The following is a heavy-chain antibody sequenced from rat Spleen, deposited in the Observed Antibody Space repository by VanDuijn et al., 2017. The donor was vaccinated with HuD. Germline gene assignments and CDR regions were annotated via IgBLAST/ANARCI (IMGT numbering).Heavy chain of an antibody. J-gene: IGHJ3*01. D-gene: IGHD1-4*01. CDR1: GFSLTDYS. CDR2: IWTGGST. Sequence: EVQLKESGPGLVQPSQTLSLTCTVSGFSLTDYSVHWVRQPPGKGLEWMGVIWTGGSTAYNSLLKSRLSISRDTSKSQVFLKMNSLQTEDTATYFCTRESLPGYNSHWFVYWGQGTLVTVSS. V-gene: IGHV2S63*01. CDR3: TRESLPGYNSHWFVY.